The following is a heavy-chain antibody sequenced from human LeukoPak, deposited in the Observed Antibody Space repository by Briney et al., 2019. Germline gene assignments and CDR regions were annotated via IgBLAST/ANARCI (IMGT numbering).Heavy chain of an antibody. CDR1: GGTFSSYA. D-gene: IGHD4-17*01. CDR2: NIPIFGTA. J-gene: IGHJ4*02. Sequence: SVKVSCKASGGTFSSYAISWVRQAPGQGLEWMGGNIPIFGTANYAQKFQGRVTITADESTSTAYMELSSLRSEDTAVCYCARATYGDYFSIDYWGQGTLVTVSS. V-gene: IGHV1-69*13. CDR3: ARATYGDYFSIDY.